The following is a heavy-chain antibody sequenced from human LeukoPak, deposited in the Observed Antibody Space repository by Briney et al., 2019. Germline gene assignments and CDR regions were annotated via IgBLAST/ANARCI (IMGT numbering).Heavy chain of an antibody. Sequence: ASVKVSCKASGGTFSSYAISWVRQAPGQGLEWMGWINPNSGGTNYAQKFQGRVTMTRDTSISTAYMELSRLRSDDTAVYYCARVPSLYSSSWDDAFDIWGQGTMVTVSS. CDR2: INPNSGGT. CDR1: GGTFSSYA. CDR3: ARVPSLYSSSWDDAFDI. J-gene: IGHJ3*02. D-gene: IGHD6-13*01. V-gene: IGHV1-2*02.